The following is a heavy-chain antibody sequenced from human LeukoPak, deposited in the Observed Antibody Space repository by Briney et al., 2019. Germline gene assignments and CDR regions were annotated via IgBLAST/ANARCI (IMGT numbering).Heavy chain of an antibody. V-gene: IGHV4-39*01. Sequence: SETLSLTCTVSGGSISSSSYYWGWIRQPPGKGLEWIGSIYYSGSTYYNPSLKSRVTISVDTSKNQFSLKLSSVTAADTAVYYCARMVVVPAALRVFDYWGQGTLVTVSS. CDR3: ARMVVVPAALRVFDY. CDR1: GGSISSSSYY. CDR2: IYYSGST. D-gene: IGHD2-2*01. J-gene: IGHJ4*02.